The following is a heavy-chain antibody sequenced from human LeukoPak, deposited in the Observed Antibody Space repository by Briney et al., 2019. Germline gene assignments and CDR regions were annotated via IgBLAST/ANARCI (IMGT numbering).Heavy chain of an antibody. CDR1: GFTFSSYS. CDR3: ARDINPYDFWSGYYYDYYYYGMDV. J-gene: IGHJ6*02. V-gene: IGHV3-21*01. D-gene: IGHD3-3*01. Sequence: PGGSLRLSCAASGFTFSSYSMNWVRQAPGKGLEWVSSISSSSYIYYADSVKGRFTISRDNAKNSLYLQMNSLRAEDTAVYYCARDINPYDFWSGYYYDYYYYGMDVWGQGTTVTVSS. CDR2: ISSSSYI.